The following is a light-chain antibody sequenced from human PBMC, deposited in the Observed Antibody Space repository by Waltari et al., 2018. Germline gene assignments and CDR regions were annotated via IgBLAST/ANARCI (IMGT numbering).Light chain of an antibody. CDR2: NVS. CDR3: CSYAGNYLRV. CDR1: SSDVGGSNY. Sequence: QSALTQPRSLSGSPRQSVTISCTGTSSDVGGSNYVSWYQQYPGMAPKFVIYNVSKRPSGVPDRFSGSKSGNTASLTISGLQAEDEADYYCCSYAGNYLRVFGGGTRLTVL. V-gene: IGLV2-11*01. J-gene: IGLJ3*02.